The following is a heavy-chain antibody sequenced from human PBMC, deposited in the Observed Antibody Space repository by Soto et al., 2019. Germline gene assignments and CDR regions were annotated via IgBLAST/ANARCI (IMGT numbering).Heavy chain of an antibody. CDR3: AKSLFGGPDI. CDR2: ISGGGGDT. V-gene: IGHV3-23*01. J-gene: IGHJ3*02. Sequence: GGSLRLSCAASRFTFSTYAMSWVRQAPGKGLEWVSGISGGGGDTSYADSVRGRFTCSRDNSKNTLYLQMNSLRAEDTALYYCAKSLFGGPDIWGQGTMVTVSS. CDR1: RFTFSTYA. D-gene: IGHD2-15*01.